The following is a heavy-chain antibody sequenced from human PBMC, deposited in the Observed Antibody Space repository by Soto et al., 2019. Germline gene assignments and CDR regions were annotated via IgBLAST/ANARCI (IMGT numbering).Heavy chain of an antibody. J-gene: IGHJ5*02. CDR1: GGSISSSSYY. Sequence: AETLSLTCTVSGGSISSSSYYWGWIRQPPGKGLEWIGSIYYSGSTYYNPSLKSRVTISVDTSKNQFSLKLSSVTAADTAVYYCARETHQLFWFDPWGQGTLVTVSS. V-gene: IGHV4-39*02. CDR2: IYYSGST. CDR3: ARETHQLFWFDP. D-gene: IGHD6-13*01.